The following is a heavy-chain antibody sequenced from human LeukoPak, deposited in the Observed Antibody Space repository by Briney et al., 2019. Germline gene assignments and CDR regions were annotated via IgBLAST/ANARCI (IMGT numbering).Heavy chain of an antibody. Sequence: SQTLSLTCAISGDSVSSNSAAWNWIRQSTSRGVEWLGRTYYRSKWYNDYAVSVKSRITINPDTSKNQFSLQLNSVTPEDTAVYYCARSGIAVAGTGFDYWGQGTLVTVSS. CDR2: TYYRSKWYN. CDR3: ARSGIAVAGTGFDY. J-gene: IGHJ4*02. V-gene: IGHV6-1*01. CDR1: GDSVSSNSAA. D-gene: IGHD6-19*01.